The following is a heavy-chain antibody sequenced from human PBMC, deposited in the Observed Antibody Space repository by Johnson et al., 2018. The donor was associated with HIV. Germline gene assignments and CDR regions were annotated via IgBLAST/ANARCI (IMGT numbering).Heavy chain of an antibody. CDR3: VRQTQFGVGGIYFPAFDV. CDR1: GFTLSSYW. Sequence: VQLVESGGGLVQPGGSLRLSCAACGFTLSSYWMSWVRQAPGKGLEWVANIQQDGSEKYYVDSVKGRFTISRDNAKNSLYLQMNSLRADDTALYYCVRQTQFGVGGIYFPAFDVWGQGTMVTVSS. D-gene: IGHD2/OR15-2a*01. J-gene: IGHJ3*01. CDR2: IQQDGSEK. V-gene: IGHV3-7*03.